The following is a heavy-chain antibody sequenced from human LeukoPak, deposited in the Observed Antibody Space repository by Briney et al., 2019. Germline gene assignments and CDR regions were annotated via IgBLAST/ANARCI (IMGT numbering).Heavy chain of an antibody. CDR3: AKDISTSS. V-gene: IGHV3-23*01. CDR2: ISGSGDST. CDR1: GFAFSTYA. Sequence: GGSLRLSCAASGFAFSTYAMSWVRQAPGKGLEWVSAISGSGDSTYYTDSVKGRFTISRDNSKNTLYLHMTSLGAEDTAIYYCAKDISTSSWGQGTLVTVSS. D-gene: IGHD2/OR15-2a*01. J-gene: IGHJ5*02.